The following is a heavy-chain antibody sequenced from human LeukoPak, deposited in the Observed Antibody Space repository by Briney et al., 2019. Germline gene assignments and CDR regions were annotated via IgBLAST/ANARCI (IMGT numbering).Heavy chain of an antibody. Sequence: SQTLSLTCTVSGGSISSGDYYWSWIRQPPGKGLEWIGYIYYSGSTYYNPSLKSRVTVSVVTSKNQFSLKLSSVTAADTAVYYCARYLREIVVGLDYWGQGTLVTVSS. V-gene: IGHV4-30-4*01. CDR3: ARYLREIVVGLDY. CDR2: IYYSGST. D-gene: IGHD2-2*01. CDR1: GGSISSGDYY. J-gene: IGHJ4*02.